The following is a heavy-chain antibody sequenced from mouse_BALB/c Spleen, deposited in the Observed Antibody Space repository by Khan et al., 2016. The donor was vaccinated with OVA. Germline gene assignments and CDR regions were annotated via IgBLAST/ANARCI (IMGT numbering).Heavy chain of an antibody. CDR3: IREGAYYRSDGWFAY. CDR2: INPSNNYT. V-gene: IGHV1-4*01. CDR1: GYTFTSYT. J-gene: IGHJ3*01. Sequence: QVQLQQSGAELARPGASVKMSCKASGYTFTSYTIHWVRQRPGQALEWIGHINPSNNYTNYNQKFKDKAALIVDKSSTTAYMQLRSLTSEDSAVYYCIREGAYYRSDGWFAYWGQGTLVTVSA. D-gene: IGHD2-14*01.